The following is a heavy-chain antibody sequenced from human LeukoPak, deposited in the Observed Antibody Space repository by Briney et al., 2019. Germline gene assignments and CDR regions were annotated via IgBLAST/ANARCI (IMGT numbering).Heavy chain of an antibody. J-gene: IGHJ4*02. D-gene: IGHD3-22*01. V-gene: IGHV1-69*05. Sequence: SVKVSCKASGGTFSSYAISWVRQAPGQGLEWMGRIIPIFGTANYAQKFQGRVTITTDESTSTAYMELSSLRSEDTAVYYCARGGYHSLLLFDYWGQGTLVTVSS. CDR3: ARGGYHSLLLFDY. CDR2: IIPIFGTA. CDR1: GGTFSSYA.